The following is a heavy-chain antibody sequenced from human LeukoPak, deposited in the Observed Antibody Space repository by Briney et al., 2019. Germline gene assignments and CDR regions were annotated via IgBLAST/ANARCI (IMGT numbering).Heavy chain of an antibody. CDR3: ARDGPGIDY. J-gene: IGHJ4*02. Sequence: GGSLRLSCAASGFTFSSYGMHWVRQAPGRGLEWAAVIRHDGTNEYYADSVKGRFTTSRDTSKNTVYLQLNSLRVEDTAVYYCARDGPGIDYWGQGTLVTVSS. V-gene: IGHV3-33*01. D-gene: IGHD1-1*01. CDR2: IRHDGTNE. CDR1: GFTFSSYG.